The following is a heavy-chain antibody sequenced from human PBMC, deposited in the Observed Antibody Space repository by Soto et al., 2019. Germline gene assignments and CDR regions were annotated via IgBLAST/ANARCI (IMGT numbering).Heavy chain of an antibody. CDR3: ARVERGTATTVVDAFDI. J-gene: IGHJ3*02. CDR2: MSHSGGT. CDR1: GGFVSSGNYY. D-gene: IGHD1-1*01. Sequence: QVQLQQWGAGLLKPSETLSLTCAVYGGFVSSGNYYWSWIRQPPGKELEWIGEMSHSGGTHFNPSLKSRVTISVDTSKNQFSPKMSSVTAADPALYYCARVERGTATTVVDAFDIWGPGTMVTVSS. V-gene: IGHV4-34*01.